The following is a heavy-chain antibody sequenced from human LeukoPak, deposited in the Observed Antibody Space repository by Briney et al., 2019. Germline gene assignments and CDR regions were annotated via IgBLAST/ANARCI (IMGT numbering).Heavy chain of an antibody. CDR1: GGPISSYY. J-gene: IGHJ4*02. CDR3: ARHDPQYYDSSGYDY. Sequence: PSETLSLTCTVSGGPISSYYWSWIRQPPGKGLEWIGYIYTSGSTNYNPSLKSRVTISVDTSKNQFSLKLSSVTAADTAVYYCARHDPQYYDSSGYDYWGQGTLVTVSS. D-gene: IGHD3-22*01. V-gene: IGHV4-4*09. CDR2: IYTSGST.